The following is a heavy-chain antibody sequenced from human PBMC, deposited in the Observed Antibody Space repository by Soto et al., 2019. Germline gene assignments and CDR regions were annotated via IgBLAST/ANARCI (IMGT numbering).Heavy chain of an antibody. J-gene: IGHJ6*02. CDR1: GYTFTSYA. CDR3: ATSTITMILGVIYFYYGVDF. Sequence: ASVKVSCKASGYTFTSYAISWVRQAPGQGLELMGWISGYNGNTNYAQKLQGRVTMTTDTSTSTAYMELRNLRSDDTAVYYCATSTITMILGVIYFYYGVDFWGQGTTVTVS. V-gene: IGHV1-18*04. D-gene: IGHD3-10*01. CDR2: ISGYNGNT.